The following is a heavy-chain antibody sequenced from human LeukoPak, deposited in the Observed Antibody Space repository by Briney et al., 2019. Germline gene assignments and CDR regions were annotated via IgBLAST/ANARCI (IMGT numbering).Heavy chain of an antibody. CDR1: GFTFSSYG. CDR3: AKDPWVVRGVTLDY. D-gene: IGHD3-10*01. Sequence: GGSLRLSCAASGFTFSSYGMHWVRQAPGTGLEWVAFIRYDGSNKYYADSVKGRFTISRDNSKNTLYLQMNSLRAEDTAVYYCAKDPWVVRGVTLDYWGQGTLVTVSS. J-gene: IGHJ4*02. CDR2: IRYDGSNK. V-gene: IGHV3-30*02.